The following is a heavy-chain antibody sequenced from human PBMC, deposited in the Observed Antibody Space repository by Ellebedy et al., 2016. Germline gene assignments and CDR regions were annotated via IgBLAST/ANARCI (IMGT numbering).Heavy chain of an antibody. J-gene: IGHJ4*02. D-gene: IGHD1-26*01. CDR1: GYTFTSYD. CDR3: ARGGYAASYSFWDY. V-gene: IGHV1-8*01. CDR2: MNLNSGNT. Sequence: ASVKVSRKASGYTFTSYDINWVRQATGQGLEWMGRMNLNSGNTGYAQKFQGRVTMTRNTSISTAYMELSSLRSEDTAGYYLARGGYAASYSFWDYWGQGTLVTVSS.